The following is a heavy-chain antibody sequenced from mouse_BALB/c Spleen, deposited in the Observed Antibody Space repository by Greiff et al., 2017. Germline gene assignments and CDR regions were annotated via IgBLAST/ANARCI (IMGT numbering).Heavy chain of an antibody. Sequence: DVQLVESGGGLVKPGGSLKLSCAASGFTFSSYAMSWVRQTPEKRLEWVASISSGGSTYYPDSVKGRFTISRDNARNILYLQMSSLRSEDTAMYYCARGDGMDYWGQGTSVTVSS. CDR3: ARGDGMDY. J-gene: IGHJ4*01. CDR2: ISSGGST. V-gene: IGHV5-6-5*01. CDR1: GFTFSSYA.